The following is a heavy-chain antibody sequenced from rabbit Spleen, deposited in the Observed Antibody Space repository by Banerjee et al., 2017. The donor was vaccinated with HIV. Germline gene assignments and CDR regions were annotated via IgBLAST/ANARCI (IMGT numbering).Heavy chain of an antibody. CDR1: GFSFSGSHY. Sequence: QSLEESGGDLVKPGASLTLTCTASGFSFSGSHYMCWVRQAPGKGLEWIACIYAGSSGSTYYASWAKGRFTISKTSSTTLTLQMTSLTAADTATYFCARDDDGNWFYFTLWGPGTLVTVS. CDR3: ARDDDGNWFYFTL. J-gene: IGHJ4*01. CDR2: IYAGSSGST. V-gene: IGHV1S40*01. D-gene: IGHD2-1*01.